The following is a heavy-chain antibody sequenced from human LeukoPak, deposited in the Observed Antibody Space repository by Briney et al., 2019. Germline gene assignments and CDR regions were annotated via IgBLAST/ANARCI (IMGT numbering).Heavy chain of an antibody. Sequence: GGSLRLSCAASGFTFSSYWMSWVRQAPGKGLEWVANIKQDGSEKYYVDSVKGRFTISRDNAKNSLYLQMNSLRAEDTAVYYCARGYSGYGANYYYGMDVWGQGTTDTVSS. D-gene: IGHD5-12*01. CDR2: IKQDGSEK. V-gene: IGHV3-7*01. CDR1: GFTFSSYW. CDR3: ARGYSGYGANYYYGMDV. J-gene: IGHJ6*02.